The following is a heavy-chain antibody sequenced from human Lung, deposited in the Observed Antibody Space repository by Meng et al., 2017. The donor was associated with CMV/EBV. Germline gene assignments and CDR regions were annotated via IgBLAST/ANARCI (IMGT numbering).Heavy chain of an antibody. D-gene: IGHD2-2*01. CDR1: GYAFTDYY. CDR2: INPGIGGT. J-gene: IGHJ6*02. V-gene: IGHV1-2*02. CDR3: ARAYCSSHRCWGYYYGMDV. Sequence: SXXVSXXASGYAFTDYYIHWVRQAPGQGLEWMGWINPGIGGTNFAQKFEGRVTVTRDTSISTAYMELSRLRSDDTAIYYCARAYCSSHRCWGYYYGMDVWXQGTTVTVSS.